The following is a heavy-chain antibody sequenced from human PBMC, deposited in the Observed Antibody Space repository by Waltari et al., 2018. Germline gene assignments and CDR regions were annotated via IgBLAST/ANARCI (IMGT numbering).Heavy chain of an antibody. CDR3: ARVANSGYDDRGHFDL. J-gene: IGHJ4*02. V-gene: IGHV4-59*02. CDR2: IYNRGAT. CDR1: GDSVDSYW. D-gene: IGHD5-12*01. Sequence: QVQLQESGPGLVKPSETLSLTCAVSGDSVDSYWWSWIRQPPGRGLEWIGSIYNRGATNYNPSLLSRVTMSVDSSKNQFSLKLSSVTAADTAVYFCARVANSGYDDRGHFDLWGQGTLVTVSS.